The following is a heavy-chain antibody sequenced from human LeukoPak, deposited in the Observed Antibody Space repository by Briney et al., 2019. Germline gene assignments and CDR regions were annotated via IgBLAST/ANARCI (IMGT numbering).Heavy chain of an antibody. J-gene: IGHJ4*02. V-gene: IGHV3-74*01. Sequence: GGSLRLSCAGSGFTFSTYWMHWVRQVPGKGPVWVARINSDGRSTSHADSVKGRFTISRDNAKNTLYLRMNSVRAEDTSVYYCARGYGDSWFYFDYWGQGALVTVSS. CDR3: ARGYGDSWFYFDY. D-gene: IGHD6-13*01. CDR1: GFTFSTYW. CDR2: INSDGRST.